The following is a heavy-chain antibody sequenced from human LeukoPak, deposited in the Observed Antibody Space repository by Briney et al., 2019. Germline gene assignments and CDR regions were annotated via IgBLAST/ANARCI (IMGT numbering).Heavy chain of an antibody. V-gene: IGHV1-8*01. CDR2: MNPNSGNT. CDR1: GYTFTSYD. CDR3: ARRVYDFGSGYYLHMDV. J-gene: IGHJ6*03. D-gene: IGHD3-3*01. Sequence: RASVKVSCKASGYTFTSYDINWGRHATGQGPEWMGWMNPNSGNTGYAQKFQGRVTMTRNTSISTAYMELSSLRSEDTAVYYCARRVYDFGSGYYLHMDVWGKGTTVTVSS.